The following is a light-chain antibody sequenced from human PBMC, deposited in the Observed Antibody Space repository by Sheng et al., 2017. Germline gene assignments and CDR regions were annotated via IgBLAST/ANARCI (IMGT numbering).Light chain of an antibody. CDR2: GTS. J-gene: IGKJ4*01. CDR3: QHYGRSGVL. CDR1: LSVTTNY. Sequence: EIVLTQSPGTLSLSPGERATLSCRASLSVTTNYLAWYQQKPGQPPSLLIYGTSNRATGIPDRFIGSGSGTHFTLTITRLEPEDFVMYYCQHYGRSGVLFGGGTKVEIK. V-gene: IGKV3-20*01.